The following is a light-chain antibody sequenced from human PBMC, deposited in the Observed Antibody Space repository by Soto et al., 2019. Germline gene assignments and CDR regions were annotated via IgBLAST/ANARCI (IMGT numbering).Light chain of an antibody. Sequence: QSVLTQPPSASATPGQRVTISCSGSSSSIGRNTVDWYQQLPGTAPKLLVYSNNQLPSGVPDRFSGSKSGTSGSLAISGLQSEDEADYYCAAWDDSLNGWVFGGGTKLTVL. CDR3: AAWDDSLNGWV. CDR1: SSSIGRNT. J-gene: IGLJ3*02. CDR2: SNN. V-gene: IGLV1-44*01.